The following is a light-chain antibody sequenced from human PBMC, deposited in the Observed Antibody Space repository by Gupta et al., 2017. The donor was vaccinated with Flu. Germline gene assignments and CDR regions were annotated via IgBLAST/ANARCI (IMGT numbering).Light chain of an antibody. CDR2: DVS. CDR3: SSYTRGDTGV. CDR1: SNDVGGYNY. V-gene: IGLV2-14*01. Sequence: SALTQPASVSGSSVQSITISCTGTSNDVGGYNYVSWYQQHPGKAPKFIIYDVSNRPSGVSNRFSGSKSGNTASLTISGLQAEDEADYYCSSYTRGDTGVFGTGTKVTVL. J-gene: IGLJ1*01.